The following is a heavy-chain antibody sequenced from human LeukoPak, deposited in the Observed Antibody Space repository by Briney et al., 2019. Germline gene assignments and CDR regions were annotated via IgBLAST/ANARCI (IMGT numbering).Heavy chain of an antibody. CDR2: MNPNSGNT. V-gene: IGHV1-8*03. Sequence: GASVKVSCKASGYTFTSYDINWVRQATGQGLEWTGWMNPNSGNTGYAQKFQGRVTITRNTSISTAYMELSSLRSEDTAVYYCASSSWRYYYMDVWGKGTTVTVSS. J-gene: IGHJ6*03. CDR3: ASSSWRYYYMDV. D-gene: IGHD6-13*01. CDR1: GYTFTSYD.